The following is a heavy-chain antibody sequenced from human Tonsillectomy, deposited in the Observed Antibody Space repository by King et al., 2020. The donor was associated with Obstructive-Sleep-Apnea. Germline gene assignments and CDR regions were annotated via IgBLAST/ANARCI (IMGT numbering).Heavy chain of an antibody. D-gene: IGHD3-22*01. CDR2: IKGNSGNI. CDR1: GFTFDDYA. V-gene: IGHV3-9*01. Sequence: VQLGESGGGLVQPGRSLRLACAASGFTFDDYAIHWVRQAPGTGLEWVSGIKGNSGNIGYWESVKGRFTITRDNAKNSLYLQMNRLRAEDTAVYYCAKGYYDTNGYYFDYWGQGTLVTVSS. J-gene: IGHJ4*02. CDR3: AKGYYDTNGYYFDY.